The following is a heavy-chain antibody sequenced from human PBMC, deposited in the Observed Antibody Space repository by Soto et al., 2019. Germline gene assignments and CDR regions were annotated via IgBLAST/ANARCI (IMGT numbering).Heavy chain of an antibody. CDR2: IYHSGST. D-gene: IGHD2-2*01. CDR1: SGSISSSNW. CDR3: ASSDPGSPVPAAMFYAFDI. Sequence: QVQLQESGPGLVKPSGTLSLTCAVSSGSISSSNWWSWVRQPPGKGLEWIGEIYHSGSTNYNPSLKSRVTISVDKSKNQFSLKLSSVTAADTAVYYCASSDPGSPVPAAMFYAFDIWGQGTMVTVSS. V-gene: IGHV4-4*02. J-gene: IGHJ3*02.